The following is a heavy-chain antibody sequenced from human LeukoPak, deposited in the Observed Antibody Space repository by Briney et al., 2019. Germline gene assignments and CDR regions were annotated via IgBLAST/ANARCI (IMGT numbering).Heavy chain of an antibody. D-gene: IGHD3-3*01. CDR3: AKDHYWSIDY. Sequence: GGSLRLSCAASGFDFSSNWMHWVRHAPGQGLVWVSRIRGDGISTNYADSVKGRFTISRDIAKNTLYLQMNSPRAEDTGVYYCAKDHYWSIDYWGRGTLVTVSS. V-gene: IGHV3-74*01. CDR1: GFDFSSNW. J-gene: IGHJ4*02. CDR2: IRGDGIST.